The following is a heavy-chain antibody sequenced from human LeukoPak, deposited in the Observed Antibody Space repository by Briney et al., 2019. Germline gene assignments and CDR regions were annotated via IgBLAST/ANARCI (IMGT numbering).Heavy chain of an antibody. Sequence: SETLSLTCAVYGGSFSGYHWSWIRQPPGKGLEWIGEINHSGSTNYNPSLKSRVTISVDTSKNQFSLKLSSVTAADTAVYYCARGRRQYFQHWGQGTLVTVSS. CDR3: ARGRRQYFQH. D-gene: IGHD1-14*01. V-gene: IGHV4-34*01. J-gene: IGHJ1*01. CDR2: INHSGST. CDR1: GGSFSGYH.